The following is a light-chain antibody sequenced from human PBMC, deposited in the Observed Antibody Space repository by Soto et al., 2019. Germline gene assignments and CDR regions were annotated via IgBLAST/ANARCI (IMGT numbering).Light chain of an antibody. V-gene: IGKV1-12*01. Sequence: DIQMTQSPSSVSASVGDRVTITCRSSQGISSWLAWYQQKPGKAPKLLIYAASSLQSGVTSRFSGSVSGTNFTLTVSSLQPVDYATYYCQHANSFPFTFGGGTKMEIK. CDR1: QGISSW. CDR3: QHANSFPFT. CDR2: AAS. J-gene: IGKJ4*01.